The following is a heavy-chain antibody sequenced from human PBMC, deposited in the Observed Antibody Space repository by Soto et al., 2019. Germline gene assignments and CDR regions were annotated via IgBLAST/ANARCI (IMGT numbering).Heavy chain of an antibody. CDR1: GYTFTSYG. CDR3: ARDFTTTLYLFWSGYSGYYFDY. CDR2: ISAYNGNT. Sequence: GASVKVSCKASGYTFTSYGMSWVRQAPGQGLGWMGWISAYNGNTNYAQKLQGRVTMTTDTSTSTAYMELRSLRSDDTAVYYCARDFTTTLYLFWSGYSGYYFDYWGQGTLVTVSS. J-gene: IGHJ4*02. D-gene: IGHD3-3*01. V-gene: IGHV1-18*01.